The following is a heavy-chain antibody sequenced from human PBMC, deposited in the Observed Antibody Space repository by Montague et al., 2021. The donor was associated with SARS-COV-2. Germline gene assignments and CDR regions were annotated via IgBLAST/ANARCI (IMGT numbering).Heavy chain of an antibody. CDR3: AREDRWNWFDP. J-gene: IGHJ5*02. V-gene: IGHV4-34*01. D-gene: IGHD5-24*01. CDR2: INHSGST. CDR1: GGSFIGYY. Sequence: SETLSLTCAVYGGSFIGYYWSWIRQPPGKGLEWIGDINHSGSTNYNPSLKSRVSISVDTSKNQFSLKLISVTAADTAVYYCAREDRWNWFDPWGQGILVTVSS.